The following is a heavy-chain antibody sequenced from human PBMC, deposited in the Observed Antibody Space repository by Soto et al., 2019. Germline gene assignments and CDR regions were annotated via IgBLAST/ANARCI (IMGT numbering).Heavy chain of an antibody. V-gene: IGHV1-46*01. J-gene: IGHJ6*02. CDR1: GYTFTSYY. CDR3: PRDNTQYGMDV. Sequence: ASVKVSCKASGYTFTSYYMHWVRQAPGQGLEWMGIINPSGGSTSYAQKFQGRVTMTRDTSTSTVYMELSSLRSEDTAVYYCPRDNTQYGMDVWGQGTKVTVYS. CDR2: INPSGGST. D-gene: IGHD5-18*01.